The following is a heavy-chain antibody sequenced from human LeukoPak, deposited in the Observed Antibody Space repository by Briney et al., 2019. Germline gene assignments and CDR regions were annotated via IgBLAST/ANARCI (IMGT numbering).Heavy chain of an antibody. CDR1: GFTFSSYS. Sequence: GGLRLSCAASGFTFSSYSMNWVRQAPGKGLEWVSYISSSSSYIYYAESVKGRFTISRDNARNSLYLQMNSLRDEDTALYYCARDDIRLEAAGNNWFDPWGQGTLVSVSS. CDR2: ISSSSSYI. D-gene: IGHD6-13*01. J-gene: IGHJ5*02. CDR3: ARDDIRLEAAGNNWFDP. V-gene: IGHV3-21*05.